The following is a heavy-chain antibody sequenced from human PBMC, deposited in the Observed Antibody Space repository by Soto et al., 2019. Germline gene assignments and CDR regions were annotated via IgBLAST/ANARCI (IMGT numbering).Heavy chain of an antibody. Sequence: GASVKVSCKASGYTFTVYGISWVRQAPGQGLECMGWVSPYNSNTKYAQRLQGRVTMTTDTSTSTAYMDLRGLRSVDTAVYYCARANYYGSGSYSSLHDAFDIWGQGTMVTVSS. CDR2: VSPYNSNT. D-gene: IGHD3-10*01. J-gene: IGHJ3*02. CDR3: ARANYYGSGSYSSLHDAFDI. V-gene: IGHV1-18*01. CDR1: GYTFTVYG.